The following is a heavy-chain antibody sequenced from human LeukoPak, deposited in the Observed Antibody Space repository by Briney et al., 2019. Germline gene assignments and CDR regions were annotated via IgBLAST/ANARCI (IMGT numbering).Heavy chain of an antibody. CDR3: AKAPSSSRGAFDI. J-gene: IGHJ3*02. V-gene: IGHV3-9*01. CDR1: GFTFDDYA. CDR2: ISWNSGSI. D-gene: IGHD6-13*01. Sequence: GGSLRLSCAASGFTFDDYAMHWVRQAPGKGLEWVSGISWNSGSIGYADSVKGRFTISRDNAKNSLYLQMNSLRAEDTALYYCAKAPSSSRGAFDIWGQGTMVTVSS.